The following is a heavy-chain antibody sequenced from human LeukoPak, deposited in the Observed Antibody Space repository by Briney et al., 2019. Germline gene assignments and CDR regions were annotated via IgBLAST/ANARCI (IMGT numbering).Heavy chain of an antibody. CDR3: ARPGRTARGYSYGSSKYYLDY. Sequence: ASVKVSCKASGYTFTSYDINWVRQATGQGLEWMGWMNPNSGNTGYAQKFQGRVTMTRNTSISTAYMELSSLRSEDTAVYYCARPGRTARGYSYGSSKYYLDYWGQGTLVTVSS. D-gene: IGHD5-18*01. CDR1: GYTFTSYD. J-gene: IGHJ4*02. V-gene: IGHV1-8*01. CDR2: MNPNSGNT.